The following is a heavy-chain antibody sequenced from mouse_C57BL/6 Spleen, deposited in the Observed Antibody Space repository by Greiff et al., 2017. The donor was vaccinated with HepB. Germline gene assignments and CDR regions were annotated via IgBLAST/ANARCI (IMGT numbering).Heavy chain of an antibody. CDR1: GYTFTDYY. J-gene: IGHJ4*01. CDR3: ARYGGTPGY. CDR2: INPNNGGT. D-gene: IGHD1-1*01. Sequence: EVKLQQSGPELVKPGASVKISCKASGYTFTDYYMNWVKQSHGKSLEWIGDINPNNGGTSYNQKFKGKATLTVDKSSSTAYMELRSLTSEDSAVYYCARYGGTPGYWGQGTSVTVSS. V-gene: IGHV1-26*01.